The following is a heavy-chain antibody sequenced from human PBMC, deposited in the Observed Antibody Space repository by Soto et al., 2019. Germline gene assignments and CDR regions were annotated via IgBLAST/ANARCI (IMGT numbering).Heavy chain of an antibody. CDR2: ISSSSSTI. J-gene: IGHJ5*02. Sequence: GGSLRLSCAASGFTFSSYSMNWVRQAPGKGLEWVSYISSSSSTIYYADSVKGRFTISRDNAKNSLYLQMNSLRDEDTAVYYCARNYYDSSGYFLDWFDPWGQGTLVTVPS. CDR3: ARNYYDSSGYFLDWFDP. D-gene: IGHD3-22*01. V-gene: IGHV3-48*02. CDR1: GFTFSSYS.